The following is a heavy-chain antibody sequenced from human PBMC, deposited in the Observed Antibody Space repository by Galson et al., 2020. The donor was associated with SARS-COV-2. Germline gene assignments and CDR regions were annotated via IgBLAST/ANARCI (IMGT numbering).Heavy chain of an antibody. J-gene: IGHJ6*02. CDR3: ARGAYCSSTSCYYYGMDV. V-gene: IGHV4-34*01. Sequence: SETLSLTCAVYGGSFSGYYWSWIRQPPGKGLEWIGEINHSGSTNYNPSLKSRVTISVDTSKNQFSLKLSSVTAADTAVYYCARGAYCSSTSCYYYGMDVWGQGTTVTVSS. D-gene: IGHD2-2*01. CDR2: INHSGST. CDR1: GGSFSGYY.